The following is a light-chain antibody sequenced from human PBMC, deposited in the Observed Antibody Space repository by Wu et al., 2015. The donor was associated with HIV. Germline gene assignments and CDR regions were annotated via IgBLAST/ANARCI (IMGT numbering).Light chain of an antibody. V-gene: IGKV3-20*01. CDR3: QQYGSSPPWT. J-gene: IGKJ1*01. CDR2: GAS. CDR1: QSVANTY. Sequence: EIVLTQSPGTLSLSPGERATLSCRASQSVANTYLAWYQHKPGQAPRLLIYGASSRATGIPDRFSGSGSETDFTLTISRLEPEDFAVYYCQQYGSSPPWTFGQGTKVEMK.